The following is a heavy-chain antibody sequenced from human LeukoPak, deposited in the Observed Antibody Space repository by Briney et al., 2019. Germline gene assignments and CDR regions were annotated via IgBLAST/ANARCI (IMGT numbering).Heavy chain of an antibody. CDR1: GGSISSYY. Sequence: SETLSLTRPVSGGSISSYYWSWIRQPPGKGLEWIGYIYYSGSTNYNPSLKSRVTISVATSKNQFSLKLSSVTAADTAVYYCARGGLFDRRYYGMDVWGQGTTVTVSS. CDR2: IYYSGST. V-gene: IGHV4-59*01. CDR3: ARGGLFDRRYYGMDV. J-gene: IGHJ6*02. D-gene: IGHD3-9*01.